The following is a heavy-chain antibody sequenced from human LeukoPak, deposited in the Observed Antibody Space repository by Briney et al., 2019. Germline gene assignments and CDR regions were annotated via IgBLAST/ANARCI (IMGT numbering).Heavy chain of an antibody. Sequence: GESLKISCKGSGYSFTSYWIGWVRQMPGKGLEWMGIIYPGDSDTRYSLSFQGQVTISADKSISTAYLQWSSLKASDTAMYYCARREDSSGPYFDYWGQGTLVTVSS. D-gene: IGHD3-22*01. V-gene: IGHV5-51*01. CDR2: IYPGDSDT. J-gene: IGHJ4*02. CDR1: GYSFTSYW. CDR3: ARREDSSGPYFDY.